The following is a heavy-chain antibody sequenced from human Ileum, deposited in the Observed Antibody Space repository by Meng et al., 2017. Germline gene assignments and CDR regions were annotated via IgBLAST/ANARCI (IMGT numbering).Heavy chain of an antibody. CDR1: GYSISSGYF. J-gene: IGHJ4*02. CDR3: ARDGGSGSYAVY. D-gene: IGHD1-26*01. V-gene: IGHV4-38-2*02. CDR2: IYHSGGT. Sequence: SETLSLTCIVSGYSISSGYFWGWIRQPPGKGLEWIGTIYHSGGTYYNPSLKSRVTISVDTSKNQFCLKLSSVTAADTAVYYCARDGGSGSYAVYWGQGTLVTVSS.